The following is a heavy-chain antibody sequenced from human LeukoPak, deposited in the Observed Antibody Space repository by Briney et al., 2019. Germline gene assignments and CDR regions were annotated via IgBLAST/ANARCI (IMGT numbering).Heavy chain of an antibody. D-gene: IGHD2-8*01. CDR2: ISYDGSNK. CDR1: GFTFSSCA. V-gene: IGHV3-30-3*01. CDR3: ARVPGYCTNGVCSSYYMDV. J-gene: IGHJ6*03. Sequence: PGGSLRLSCAASGFTFSSCAMHWVRQAPGKGLEWVAVISYDGSNKYYADSVKGRFTISRDNSKNTLYLQMNSLRAEDTAVYYCARVPGYCTNGVCSSYYMDVWGKRTTVTVSS.